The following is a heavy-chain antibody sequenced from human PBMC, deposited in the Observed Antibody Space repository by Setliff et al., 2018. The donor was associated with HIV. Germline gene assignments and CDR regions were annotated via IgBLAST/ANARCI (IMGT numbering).Heavy chain of an antibody. D-gene: IGHD1-1*01. V-gene: IGHV3-23*01. CDR3: ARRPWERLWYFDY. J-gene: IGHJ4*02. CDR1: GFTFSTYA. CDR2: IVGSGAAK. Sequence: GGSLRLSCAASGFTFSTYAMSWVRQAPGKGLEWVSGIVGSGAAKYYADSVKGRFTISRDTSKNTLYLQMNSLRAEDTAIYYCARRPWERLWYFDYRGQGTLVTVSS.